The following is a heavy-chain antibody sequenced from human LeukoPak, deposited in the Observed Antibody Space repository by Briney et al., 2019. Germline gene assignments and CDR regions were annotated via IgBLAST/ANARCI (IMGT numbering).Heavy chain of an antibody. D-gene: IGHD2-2*01. CDR2: ISAYNGNT. CDR3: ARDGYSAIGNNYYYGMDV. Sequence: ASVKVYCKASGYTFTSYGISWVRQAPGQGLEWMGWISAYNGNTNYAQKLQGRVTMTTDTSTSTAYMELRSLRSDDTAVYYCARDGYSAIGNNYYYGMDVWGQGTTVTVSS. CDR1: GYTFTSYG. V-gene: IGHV1-18*01. J-gene: IGHJ6*02.